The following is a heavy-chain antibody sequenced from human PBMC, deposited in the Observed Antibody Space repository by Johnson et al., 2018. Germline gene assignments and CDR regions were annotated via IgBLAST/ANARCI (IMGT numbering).Heavy chain of an antibody. CDR3: ARGQTAAGGNAFDY. V-gene: IGHV1-8*01. D-gene: IGHD6-13*01. J-gene: IGHJ4*02. CDR1: GYTLTSYN. CDR2: MNPHSGDT. Sequence: QVQLVESGAEVKKPGASVKVSCKASGYTLTSYNINWVRQATGQGLEWMGWMNPHSGDTGYVQNIQGRVSMTRDTSKSTAYMELSSLRFDDTAVYYCARGQTAAGGNAFDYWGQGTLVTVSS.